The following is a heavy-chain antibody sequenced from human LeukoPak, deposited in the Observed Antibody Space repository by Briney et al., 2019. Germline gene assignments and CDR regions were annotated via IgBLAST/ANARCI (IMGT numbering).Heavy chain of an antibody. D-gene: IGHD3-10*01. CDR3: VRHQYYYGAGSYYVFDS. CDR1: GGSISSSNW. V-gene: IGHV4-4*02. J-gene: IGHJ5*01. Sequence: PSETLSLTCAVSGGSISSSNWWSWVRQPPGKGLEWIGEIYHSGSTNYNPSLKSRVTISVDKSKNQFSLKLSSVTAADTAVYYCVRHQYYYGAGSYYVFDSWGQGTLVTVSS. CDR2: IYHSGST.